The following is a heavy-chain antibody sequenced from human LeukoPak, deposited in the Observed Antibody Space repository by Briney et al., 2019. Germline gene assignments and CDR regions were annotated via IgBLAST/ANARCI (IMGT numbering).Heavy chain of an antibody. CDR1: GYTFTSYY. D-gene: IGHD3-9*01. Sequence: ASVKVSCKASGYTFTSYYMHWVRQAPGQGLEWTGIINPSGGSTSYAQKFQGRVTMTRDTSTSTVYMELSSLRSEDTAVYYCARDGCSGYFDWLLKYNWFDPWGQGTLVTVSS. J-gene: IGHJ5*02. CDR2: INPSGGST. V-gene: IGHV1-46*01. CDR3: ARDGCSGYFDWLLKYNWFDP.